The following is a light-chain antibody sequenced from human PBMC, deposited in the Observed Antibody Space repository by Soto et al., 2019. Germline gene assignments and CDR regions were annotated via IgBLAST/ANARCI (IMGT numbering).Light chain of an antibody. Sequence: QSVLPQPPSASGTPGQRVTISCSGSSSNIGSNTLNWYQQRPGTAPKLLIYSNNQRPSGVPDRVSGSKSGTSASLAISGLQSEDEADYYCAAWDDSLNGVVFGGGTKVTVL. CDR2: SNN. J-gene: IGLJ2*01. V-gene: IGLV1-44*01. CDR1: SSNIGSNT. CDR3: AAWDDSLNGVV.